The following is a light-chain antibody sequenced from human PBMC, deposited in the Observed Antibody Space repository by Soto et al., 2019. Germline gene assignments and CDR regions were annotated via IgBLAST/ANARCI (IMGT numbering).Light chain of an antibody. V-gene: IGKV1-5*01. J-gene: IGKJ3*01. Sequence: DIQLTQSPSTLSASVGDRVTITCRASQSLSRWLAWYQQKPGKAPKLLVYDGSTLESGVPSRFSGSGSGTDFTLTISSLQPDDLATYFCQQYNRFPSTFGPGTKVEIE. CDR3: QQYNRFPST. CDR2: DGS. CDR1: QSLSRW.